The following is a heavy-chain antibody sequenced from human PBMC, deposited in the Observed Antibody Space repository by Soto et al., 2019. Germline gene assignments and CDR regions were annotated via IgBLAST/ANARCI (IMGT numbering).Heavy chain of an antibody. D-gene: IGHD3-10*01. V-gene: IGHV1-24*01. J-gene: IGHJ4*02. CDR3: AIEVRRSNQFDH. CDR1: GYTLTELS. CDR2: FDLENGET. Sequence: ASVKVSCKVSGYTLTELSVHWVRQAPGEGLEWMGGFDLENGETIYAQRFQGRVTMTEESSADTPYMELSSLRSEDTAAYYCAIEVRRSNQFDHWGQGTMVTVSS.